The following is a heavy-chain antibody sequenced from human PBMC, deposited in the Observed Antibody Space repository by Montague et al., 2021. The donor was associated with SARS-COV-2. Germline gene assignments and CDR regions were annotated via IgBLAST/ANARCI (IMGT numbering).Heavy chain of an antibody. CDR2: IYYSGST. Sequence: SETLSLTCTVSGGSISSSSYYWGWIRQPPGKGLEWIGSIYYSGSTCYNPSLKSRVTISVDTSKNQFSLKLSSVTAADTAVYYCARQGMAGITIFGVVLPNYGMDVWGQGTTVTVSS. V-gene: IGHV4-39*01. CDR3: ARQGMAGITIFGVVLPNYGMDV. J-gene: IGHJ6*02. D-gene: IGHD3-3*01. CDR1: GGSISSSSYY.